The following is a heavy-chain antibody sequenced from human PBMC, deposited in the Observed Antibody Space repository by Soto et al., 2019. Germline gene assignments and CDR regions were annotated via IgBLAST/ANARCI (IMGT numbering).Heavy chain of an antibody. CDR1: GFTFSSYA. CDR2: ISGSGGST. V-gene: IGHV3-23*01. J-gene: IGHJ6*01. Sequence: GSLRLSCAASGFTFSSYAMSWVRQAPGKGLEWVSAISGSGGSTYYADSVKGRFTISRDNSKNTLYLQMNSLRAEDTAVYYCEKDGLPKDYYVWGSYRNYYYYGMDVWGQGTTVTVSS. D-gene: IGHD3-16*02. CDR3: EKDGLPKDYYVWGSYRNYYYYGMDV.